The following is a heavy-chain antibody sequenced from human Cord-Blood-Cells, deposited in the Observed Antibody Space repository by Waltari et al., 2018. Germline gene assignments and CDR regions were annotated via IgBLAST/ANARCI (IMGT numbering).Heavy chain of an antibody. CDR2: ISSSSSYI. Sequence: EVQLVESGGGLVKPGGSLRLSWAASGFTFGSYCMTWVRQAPGKGLEWVSSISSSSSYIYYADSVKGRFTISRDNAKNSLYLQMNSLRAEDTAVYYCARTDIVVVTAISSTYYYYGMDVWGQGTTVTVS. CDR3: ARTDIVVVTAISSTYYYYGMDV. D-gene: IGHD2-21*02. V-gene: IGHV3-21*01. CDR1: GFTFGSYC. J-gene: IGHJ6*02.